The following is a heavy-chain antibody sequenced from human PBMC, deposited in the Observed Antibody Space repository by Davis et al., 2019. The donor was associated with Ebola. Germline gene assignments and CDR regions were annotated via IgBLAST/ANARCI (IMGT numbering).Heavy chain of an antibody. CDR3: ARSTTVTPLDY. CDR1: GGSVSSGSYY. CDR2: IYYTGST. Sequence: MPSETLSLTCTVSGGSVSSGSYYWNWIRQPPGKGLEWVGYIYYTGSTSYNPSLKSRVTISVDTSKNQFSLKLSSVTAADTAVYYCARSTTVTPLDYWGQGTLVTVSS. D-gene: IGHD4-11*01. V-gene: IGHV4-61*01. J-gene: IGHJ4*02.